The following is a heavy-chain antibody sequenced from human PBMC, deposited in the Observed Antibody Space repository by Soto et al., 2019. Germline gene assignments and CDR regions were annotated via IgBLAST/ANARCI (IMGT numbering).Heavy chain of an antibody. D-gene: IGHD3-3*01. CDR1: GGSVKSSSFY. V-gene: IGHV4-39*01. CDR3: VRPAAIFGVESWFDS. J-gene: IGHJ5*01. Sequence: PSETLSLTCTVSGGSVKSSSFYWGWIRQSPGKGLEWIGSIYYIGGASYSPSLKSRVTISVDASKNKFSLKLRSVTAADTAIYYCVRPAAIFGVESWFDSWGRGIQVTVSS. CDR2: IYYIGGA.